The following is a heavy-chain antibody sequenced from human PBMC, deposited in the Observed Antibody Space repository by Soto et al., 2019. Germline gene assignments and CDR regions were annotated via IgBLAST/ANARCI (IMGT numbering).Heavy chain of an antibody. CDR3: ARDPTVVLWFGEGYDY. V-gene: IGHV3-48*01. CDR1: GFTFSSYS. Sequence: EVQLVESGGGLVQPGGSLRLSCAASGFTFSSYSMNWVRQAPGKGLEWVSYISSSSSTIYYADSVKGRFTISRDNAKNSLYLQMNSLRAEDTAVYYCARDPTVVLWFGEGYDYWGQGTLVTVSS. CDR2: ISSSSSTI. D-gene: IGHD3-10*01. J-gene: IGHJ4*02.